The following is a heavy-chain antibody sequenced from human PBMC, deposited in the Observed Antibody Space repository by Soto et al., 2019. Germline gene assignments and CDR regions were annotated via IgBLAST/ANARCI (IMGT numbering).Heavy chain of an antibody. CDR1: GYTFGRYA. J-gene: IGHJ4*02. Sequence: QVHLVQSGAEVKPPGASVRISCAASGYTFGRYAIHWLRQAPGQRLEWMGWINGGDGNTDPPQKFQSRVTITRDTSADTAYVELRSLSPEDTAVYYCATAISATTFDHWGQGTLVTVSS. CDR3: ATAISATTFDH. V-gene: IGHV1-3*01. CDR2: INGGDGNT.